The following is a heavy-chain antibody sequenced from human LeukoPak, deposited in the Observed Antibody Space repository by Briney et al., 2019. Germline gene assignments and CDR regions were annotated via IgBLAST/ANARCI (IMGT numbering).Heavy chain of an antibody. V-gene: IGHV3-23*01. CDR3: GKTTVGYSSGQKPAWPVDY. CDR2: IFGGGGSP. Sequence: GGSLRPSCEASGFTFGSHATYWVRQAPGKGLGWLAGIFGGGGSPHYADSVKGRFTISRDNSRNTVYLQINSLRADDTAVYYCGKTTVGYSSGQKPAWPVDYWGQGTLVTVSS. D-gene: IGHD5-18*01. CDR1: GFTFGSHA. J-gene: IGHJ4*02.